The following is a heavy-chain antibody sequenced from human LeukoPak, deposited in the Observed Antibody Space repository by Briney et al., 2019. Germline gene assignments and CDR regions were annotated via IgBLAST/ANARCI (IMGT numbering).Heavy chain of an antibody. V-gene: IGHV3-53*04. Sequence: PGGSLRLSCAASGFTVSSNYMSWVRQAPGKGLEWVSVIYSGGSTYYADSVKGRFTISRHNSKNTPYLQMNSLRAEDTAVYYCARLYYYDSSGSFDYWGQGTLVTVSS. CDR3: ARLYYYDSSGSFDY. D-gene: IGHD3-22*01. CDR1: GFTVSSNY. CDR2: IYSGGST. J-gene: IGHJ4*02.